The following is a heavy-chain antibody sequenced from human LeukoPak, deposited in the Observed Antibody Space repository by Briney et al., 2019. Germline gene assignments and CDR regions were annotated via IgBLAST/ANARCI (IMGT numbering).Heavy chain of an antibody. D-gene: IGHD6-19*01. CDR3: AKDLSKLIAVAGLPDY. CDR1: GFTFSSYA. V-gene: IGHV3-30-3*01. Sequence: ETGGSLRLSCAASGFTFSSYAMHWVRQAPGKGLEWVAVISYDGDNKYYADSVKGRFTISRDNSKNTLYLQMNSLRAEDTAVYYCAKDLSKLIAVAGLPDYWGQGTLVTVSS. J-gene: IGHJ4*02. CDR2: ISYDGDNK.